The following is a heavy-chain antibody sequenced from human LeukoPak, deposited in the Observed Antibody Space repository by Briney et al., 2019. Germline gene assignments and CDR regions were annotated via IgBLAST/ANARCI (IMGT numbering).Heavy chain of an antibody. D-gene: IGHD4-17*01. CDR3: ARSAGGGDLDY. CDR2: ISSSGTTI. J-gene: IGHJ4*02. Sequence: GGSLRLSCAASGFTFSSYEMNWVRQAPGKGLEWVSYISSSGTTIYYADSVKGRFTISRDNAKNSLYLQMNSLRAEDTAVYFCARSAGGGDLDYWGQGTLATVSS. CDR1: GFTFSSYE. V-gene: IGHV3-48*03.